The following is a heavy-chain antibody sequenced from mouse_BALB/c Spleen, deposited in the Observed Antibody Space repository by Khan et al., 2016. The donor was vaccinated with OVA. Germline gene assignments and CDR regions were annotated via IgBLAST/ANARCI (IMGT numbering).Heavy chain of an antibody. CDR2: IWSDGST. CDR3: ARQPYYHYDALDY. J-gene: IGHJ4*01. D-gene: IGHD2-10*01. Sequence: VQLQESGPGLVAPSQSLSITCTISGFSLTSYGIHGVRQPPGKGLEWLVVIWSDGSTTYNSTLKSRLSITKDNSKSQIFLKMNSLQTDDTAMYFCARQPYYHYDALDYWGQGTSVTVSS. V-gene: IGHV2-6-1*01. CDR1: GFSLTSYG.